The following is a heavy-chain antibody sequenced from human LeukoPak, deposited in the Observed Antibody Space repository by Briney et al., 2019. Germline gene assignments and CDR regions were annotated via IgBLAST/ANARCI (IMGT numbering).Heavy chain of an antibody. J-gene: IGHJ4*02. CDR1: GFTFSIHW. CDR3: ARDSPSRYRSFDY. V-gene: IGHV3-74*01. Sequence: GGSLSLFCAPSGFTFSIHWMRWVRHAPGEGRVCVSRINSDGSSTSYAHSVKGRFTTSRDNAKNTLYLQMNSLRAEDTAVYYCARDSPSRYRSFDYCGQGTLVTVSS. D-gene: IGHD2-2*02. CDR2: INSDGSST.